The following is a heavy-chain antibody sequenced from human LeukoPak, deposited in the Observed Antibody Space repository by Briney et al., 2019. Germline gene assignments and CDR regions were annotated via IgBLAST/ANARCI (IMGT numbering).Heavy chain of an antibody. CDR2: IIPILGIA. V-gene: IGHV1-69*04. D-gene: IGHD1-26*01. Sequence: SVKVSCKASGGTFSSYAISWVRQAPGQGLEWMGRIIPILGIANYAQKFQGRVTITADKSTSTAYMELRSLRSDDTAVYYCARGGELLQRSFDYWGQGTLVTVSS. J-gene: IGHJ4*02. CDR3: ARGGELLQRSFDY. CDR1: GGTFSSYA.